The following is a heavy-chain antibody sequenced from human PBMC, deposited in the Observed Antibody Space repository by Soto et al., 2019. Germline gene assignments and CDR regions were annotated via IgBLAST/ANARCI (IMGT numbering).Heavy chain of an antibody. CDR1: ASAFSNYG. Sequence: QVQLVESGGGVVQPGRSLRLSCAASASAFSNYGMHWVRQPPGKGLEWMAVISFDGNKTHYADSVRGRFTISRDNSKNTLYLQMNSLRAEDTAIYYCANLPDFGYIWGSYSGYWGQGTLVTVSS. J-gene: IGHJ4*02. D-gene: IGHD3-16*01. V-gene: IGHV3-30*18. CDR2: ISFDGNKT. CDR3: ANLPDFGYIWGSYSGY.